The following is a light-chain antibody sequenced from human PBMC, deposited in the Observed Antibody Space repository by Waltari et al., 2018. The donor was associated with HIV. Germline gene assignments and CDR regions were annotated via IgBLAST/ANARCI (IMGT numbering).Light chain of an antibody. Sequence: QSALTQPASVSGSPGQSITLSCTGTRSDVGSYNLVPWYQQHPGKAPKLMIYEGSKRPSGVSNRFSGSKSGNTASLTISGLQAEDEADYYCCSYAGSSTLVFGGGTKLTVL. V-gene: IGLV2-23*01. J-gene: IGLJ3*02. CDR2: EGS. CDR1: RSDVGSYNL. CDR3: CSYAGSSTLV.